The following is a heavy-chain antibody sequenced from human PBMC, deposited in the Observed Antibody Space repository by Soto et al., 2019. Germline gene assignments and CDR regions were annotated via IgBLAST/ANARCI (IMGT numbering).Heavy chain of an antibody. V-gene: IGHV4-34*01. J-gene: IGHJ3*02. D-gene: IGHD1-1*01. CDR1: GGFVSSGSYY. Sequence: QVQLQQWGAGLLKPSETLSLTCAVYGGFVSSGSYYWSWIRQPPEKGLEWIGEMSHSGGTHFNPPIKSRVSISVDTSKYQFSLKMSSVTAADTALYYCARVERGTATTVVDAFDIWGPGTMVTVSS. CDR3: ARVERGTATTVVDAFDI. CDR2: MSHSGGT.